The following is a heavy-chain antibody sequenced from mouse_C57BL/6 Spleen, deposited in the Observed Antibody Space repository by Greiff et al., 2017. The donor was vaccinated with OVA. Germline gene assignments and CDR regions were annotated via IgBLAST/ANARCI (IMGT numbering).Heavy chain of an antibody. V-gene: IGHV3-6*01. CDR2: ISYDGSN. CDR1: GYSITSGYY. Sequence: VQLQQSGPGLVKPSQSLSLTCSVTGYSITSGYYWNLIRQFPGNKLEWMGYISYDGSNNYNPSLKNRISITRDTSKNQFFLKLNSVTTEDTATYYCAGYYYGSSPLAYWGQGTLVTVSA. J-gene: IGHJ3*01. D-gene: IGHD1-1*01. CDR3: AGYYYGSSPLAY.